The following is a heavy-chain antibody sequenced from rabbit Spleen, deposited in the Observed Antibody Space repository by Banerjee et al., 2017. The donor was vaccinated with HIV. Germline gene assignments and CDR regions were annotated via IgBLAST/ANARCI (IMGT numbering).Heavy chain of an antibody. CDR1: GFSFSSSYY. CDR3: ARDTSSSFSSYGMDL. V-gene: IGHV1S45*01. J-gene: IGHJ6*01. D-gene: IGHD1-1*01. CDR2: IYTSSGST. Sequence: QEQLVESGGGLVKPGASLTLSCTASGFSFSSSYYMCWVRQAPGKGLEWIACIYTSSGSTYYASWAKGRFTISKTSSTTVTLQMTSLTAADTATYFCARDTSSSFSSYGMDLWGQGTLVTVS.